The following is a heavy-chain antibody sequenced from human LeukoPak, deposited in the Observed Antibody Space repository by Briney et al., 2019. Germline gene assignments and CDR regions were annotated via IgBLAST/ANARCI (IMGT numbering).Heavy chain of an antibody. CDR2: INHSGST. J-gene: IGHJ4*02. CDR3: ARTFYGSGSYYNPGTYYFDY. D-gene: IGHD3-10*01. Sequence: PSETLSLTCAVYGGSFSGYYWSWIRQPPGKGLEWIGEINHSGSTNYNPSLKSRVTMSVDTSKNQFSLKLSSVTAADTAVYYCARTFYGSGSYYNPGTYYFDYWGQGTLVTVSS. V-gene: IGHV4-34*01. CDR1: GGSFSGYY.